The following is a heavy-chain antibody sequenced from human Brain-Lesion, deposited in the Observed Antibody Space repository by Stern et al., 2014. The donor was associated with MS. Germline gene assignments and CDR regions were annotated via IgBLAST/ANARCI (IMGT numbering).Heavy chain of an antibody. CDR1: GYTFTGYY. CDR2: INPKSGGT. CDR3: ATYYYDSTGYNDF. Sequence: VQLVQYGAEVKKPGASVKVSCKASGYTFTGYYMHWVRQAPGQGLEWMGWINPKSGGTNYQGWVTMTRDTSINTAYMELSRLRSDDTAVYYCATYYYDSTGYNDFWGQGTLVTVSS. V-gene: IGHV1-2*04. J-gene: IGHJ4*02. D-gene: IGHD3-22*01.